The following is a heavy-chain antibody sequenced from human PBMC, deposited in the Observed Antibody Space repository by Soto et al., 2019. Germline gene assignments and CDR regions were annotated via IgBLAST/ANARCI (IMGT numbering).Heavy chain of an antibody. D-gene: IGHD6-13*01. CDR1: GFTFSSYA. V-gene: IGHV3-23*01. CDR3: AKDPYEQQLVYWYFDL. CDR2: ISGSGGST. J-gene: IGHJ2*01. Sequence: PGGSLRLSCAASGFTFSSYAMSWVRQAPGKGLEWVSAISGSGGSTYYADSVKGRFTISRDNSKNTLYLQMNSLRAEDTAVYYCAKDPYEQQLVYWYFDLWGRGTLVTVSS.